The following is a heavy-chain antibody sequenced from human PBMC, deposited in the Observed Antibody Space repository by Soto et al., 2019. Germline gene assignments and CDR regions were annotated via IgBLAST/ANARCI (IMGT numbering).Heavy chain of an antibody. D-gene: IGHD6-13*01. V-gene: IGHV6-1*01. CDR1: GDSVSSNSAA. J-gene: IGHJ6*02. Sequence: QTLSLTCAISGDSVSSNSAAWNWIRQSPSRGLEWLGRTYYRSKWYNDYAVSVKSRITINPDTSKNQFSLQLNSVTPEDTAVYYCARDHHRIAAADSYYYYGMDVWGQGTTVTVSS. CDR3: ARDHHRIAAADSYYYYGMDV. CDR2: TYYRSKWYN.